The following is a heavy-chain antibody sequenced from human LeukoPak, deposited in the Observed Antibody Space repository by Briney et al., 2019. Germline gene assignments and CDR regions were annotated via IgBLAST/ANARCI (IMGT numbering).Heavy chain of an antibody. CDR3: ARHGPPSCSGGSCYSGAFDI. D-gene: IGHD2-15*01. V-gene: IGHV4-4*07. J-gene: IGHJ3*02. CDR1: GGSISSYY. CDR2: IYTSGST. Sequence: PSETLSLTCTVSGGSISSYYWSWIRQPAGKGLEWIGRIYTSGSTNYNPSLKSRVTMSVDTSKKQFSLNLRSVTAADTAVYYCARHGPPSCSGGSCYSGAFDIWGRGTMVTVSS.